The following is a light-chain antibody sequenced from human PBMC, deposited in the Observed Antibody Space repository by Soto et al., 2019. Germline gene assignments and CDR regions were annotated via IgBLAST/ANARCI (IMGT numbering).Light chain of an antibody. CDR2: DAS. J-gene: IGKJ4*01. CDR1: QSVSSY. Sequence: ETALTQSPATLPLSPGERATLSCRASQSVSSYLAWYQQKPGQAPRLLIYDASHRATGIPARFSGSGSGTDFTLTISSLEPEDFAVYYWQQRSNWPLTFGGGTKVEIK. CDR3: QQRSNWPLT. V-gene: IGKV3-11*01.